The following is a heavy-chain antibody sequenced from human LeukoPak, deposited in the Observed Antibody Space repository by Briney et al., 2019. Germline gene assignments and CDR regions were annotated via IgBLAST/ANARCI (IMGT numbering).Heavy chain of an antibody. D-gene: IGHD1-26*01. CDR2: ISGSGGST. J-gene: IGHJ4*02. Sequence: GGSLRLSCAASGFTFSSYAMSWVRQAPGKGLEWVSAISGSGGSTYYADSVKGRFTISRDNSKNTLYLQMNSLRAEDTAVYYCARDWSGSYEVDYFDYWGQGTLVTVSS. CDR1: GFTFSSYA. CDR3: ARDWSGSYEVDYFDY. V-gene: IGHV3-23*01.